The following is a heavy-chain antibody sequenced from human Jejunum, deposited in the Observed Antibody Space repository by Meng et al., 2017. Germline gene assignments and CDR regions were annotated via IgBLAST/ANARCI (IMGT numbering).Heavy chain of an antibody. D-gene: IGHD3-22*01. V-gene: IGHV1-2*02. CDR3: ARGLRQIAGGGYEAFDV. J-gene: IGHJ3*01. CDR2: MKSDSGGT. CDR1: GYTLTAYY. Sequence: SVKVSCKPSGYTLTAYYLHWVRQAPGQGLAWMGWMKSDSGGTDYAQKFQGRVTMTRDTSISTAYMELSRLTSDDMAVYYCARGLRQIAGGGYEAFDVWGQGTMVTVSS.